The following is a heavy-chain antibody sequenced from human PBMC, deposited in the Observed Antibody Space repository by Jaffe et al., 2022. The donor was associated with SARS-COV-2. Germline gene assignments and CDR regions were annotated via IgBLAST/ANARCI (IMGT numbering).Heavy chain of an antibody. CDR3: ARAPTPANKYYYDSSGTDAFDI. Sequence: QVQLVESGGGVVQPGRSLRLSCAASGFTFSSYAMHWVRQAPGKGLEWVAVISYDGSNKYYADSVKGRFTISRDNSKNTLYLQMNSLRAEDTAVYYCARAPTPANKYYYDSSGTDAFDIWGQGTMVTVSS. D-gene: IGHD3-22*01. J-gene: IGHJ3*02. CDR1: GFTFSSYA. CDR2: ISYDGSNK. V-gene: IGHV3-30-3*01.